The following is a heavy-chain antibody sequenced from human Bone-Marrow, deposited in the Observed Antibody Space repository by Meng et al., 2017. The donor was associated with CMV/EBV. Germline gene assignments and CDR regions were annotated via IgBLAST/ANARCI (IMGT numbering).Heavy chain of an antibody. V-gene: IGHV3-11*01. J-gene: IGHJ3*02. Sequence: GESLKISCAASGFTFSDYYMRWIRQAPGKGLEWVSYISSSGSTIYDADSVKGRFTISRDNAKNSLYLQMNSLRAEDTAVYYCARTYDYVWGSYRYNGGHGFDIWSLGTMVTVSS. CDR3: ARTYDYVWGSYRYNGGHGFDI. CDR1: GFTFSDYY. CDR2: ISSSGSTI. D-gene: IGHD3-16*02.